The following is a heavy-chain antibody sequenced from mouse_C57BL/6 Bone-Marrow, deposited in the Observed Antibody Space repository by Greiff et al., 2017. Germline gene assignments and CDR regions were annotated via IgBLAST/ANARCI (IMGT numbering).Heavy chain of an antibody. D-gene: IGHD2-3*01. Sequence: QVTLKESGPGILQSSQTLSLTCSFSGFSLSTSGMGVSWIRQPSGKGLEWLAHIYWDDDKRYNPSLKSRLKISKDTSRNQVFLKITSVDTADTATYYCVRIYDGRYWYFDVWGTGTTVTVSS. J-gene: IGHJ1*03. CDR3: VRIYDGRYWYFDV. CDR1: GFSLSTSGMG. CDR2: IYWDDDK. V-gene: IGHV8-12*01.